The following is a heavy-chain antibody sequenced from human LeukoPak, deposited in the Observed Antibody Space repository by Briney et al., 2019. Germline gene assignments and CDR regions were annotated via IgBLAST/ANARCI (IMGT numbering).Heavy chain of an antibody. CDR1: GFTFSSNY. V-gene: IGHV3-53*01. D-gene: IGHD6-19*01. CDR2: IYSGNST. J-gene: IGHJ1*01. CDR3: ARDRIAVAGTYFHH. Sequence: GGSLRLSCAASGFTFSSNYMSWVRQAPGKGLEWVSVIYSGNSTYYADSVKGRFTISRDNSKNTLYLQMNSLRAEDTAVYYCARDRIAVAGTYFHHWGQGTLVTVSS.